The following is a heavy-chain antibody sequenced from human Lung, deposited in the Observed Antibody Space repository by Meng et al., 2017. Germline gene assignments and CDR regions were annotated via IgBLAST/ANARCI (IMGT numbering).Heavy chain of an antibody. CDR2: INSDGSST. CDR1: GLTFSSYW. V-gene: IGHV3-74*01. D-gene: IGHD1-26*01. Sequence: EVQLVESGGGLVQPGGSLRLSCADYGLTFSSYWRHGVRQDPGKGLVWVSRINSDGSSTSYADSVKGRFTISRDNAKNTLYLQMNSLRAEDTAVYYCARDSGSYFDYWGQGILVTVSS. CDR3: ARDSGSYFDY. J-gene: IGHJ4*02.